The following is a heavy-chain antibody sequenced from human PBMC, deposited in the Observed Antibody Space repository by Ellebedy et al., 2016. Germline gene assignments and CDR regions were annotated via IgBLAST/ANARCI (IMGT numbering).Heavy chain of an antibody. CDR3: ARAEVIGAVRKGAFDV. CDR1: GLTLSDYW. CDR2: ITSDGSIT. Sequence: GGSLRLSXAASGLTLSDYWMHWVRQAPGKGLVWVSRITSDGSITIYTDSVKGRFTISRDNAKSSLYLQMNSLRADDTAVYFCARAEVIGAVRKGAFDVWGHGTVVTVSS. D-gene: IGHD1-14*01. J-gene: IGHJ3*01. V-gene: IGHV3-74*01.